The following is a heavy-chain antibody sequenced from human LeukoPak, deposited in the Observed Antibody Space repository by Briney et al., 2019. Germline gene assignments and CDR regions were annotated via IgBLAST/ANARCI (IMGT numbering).Heavy chain of an antibody. V-gene: IGHV4-31*03. J-gene: IGHJ3*02. D-gene: IGHD2-2*01. Sequence: SQTLSLTCTVSGGSISSDHYYWSWIRQYPGKGLEWIGYIYYSGSTYYNPSLKSRVTISVDTSKKQFSLKLTSVTAADTAVYYCAAVVPAAANAFDIWGQGTMVTVSS. CDR2: IYYSGST. CDR1: GGSISSDHYY. CDR3: AAVVPAAANAFDI.